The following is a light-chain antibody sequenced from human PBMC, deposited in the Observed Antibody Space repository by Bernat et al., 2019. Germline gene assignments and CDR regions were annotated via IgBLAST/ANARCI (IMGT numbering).Light chain of an antibody. CDR3: QQYNTLPPS. CDR2: SAS. J-gene: IGKJ4*01. V-gene: IGKV1-16*01. CDR1: QTISNY. Sequence: DVRMTQSPSSLSASVGDTVTISCRASQTISNYVAWFQQKAGKAPQSLISSASDLQPGVPSRFSGSGSGADFTLTISSLQPEDVGTYYCQQYNTLPPSFGGGTRVEI.